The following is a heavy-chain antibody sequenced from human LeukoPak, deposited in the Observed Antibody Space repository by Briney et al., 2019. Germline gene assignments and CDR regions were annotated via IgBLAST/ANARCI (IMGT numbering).Heavy chain of an antibody. CDR2: IHNGGRT. CDR3: ARHGTISSESYFDY. D-gene: IGHD1-14*01. Sequence: SETLSLTCSVSGGPVSSYYWSWIRQSPGKGLEWIGYIHNGGRTNYNPSLKSRVTGFVDTSKNQVSLRLSSVTAADTAVYYCARHGTISSESYFDYWGQGALVTVSS. V-gene: IGHV4-59*08. J-gene: IGHJ4*02. CDR1: GGPVSSYY.